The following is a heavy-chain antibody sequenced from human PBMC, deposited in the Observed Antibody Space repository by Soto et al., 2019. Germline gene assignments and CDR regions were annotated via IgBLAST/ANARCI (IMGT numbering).Heavy chain of an antibody. D-gene: IGHD1-26*01. V-gene: IGHV4-39*01. J-gene: IGHJ6*02. CDR1: GGSISSSSYY. CDR3: ARHRTGSPPGGMDV. CDR2: IYYSGST. Sequence: QLQLQESGPGLVKPSETLSLTCTVSGGSISSSSYYWGWIRQPPGKGLEWIGSIYYSGSTYYNPSLKSRVTISVDTSKNQFSLKLSSVTAADTAVYYCARHRTGSPPGGMDVWGQGTTVTVSS.